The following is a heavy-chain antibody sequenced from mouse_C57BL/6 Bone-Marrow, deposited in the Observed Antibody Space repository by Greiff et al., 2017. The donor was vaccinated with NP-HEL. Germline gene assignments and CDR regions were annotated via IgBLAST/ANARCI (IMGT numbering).Heavy chain of an antibody. V-gene: IGHV6-6*01. J-gene: IGHJ1*03. CDR1: GFTFSDAW. CDR2: IRNKANNHAT. CDR3: TRRIRDYYGSSYWYFDV. Sequence: EVKLVESGGGLVQPGGSMKLSCAASGFTFSDAWMDWVRQSPEKGLEWVAEIRNKANNHATYYAESVKGRFTISRDDSKSSVYLQMNSLRAEDTGIYYCTRRIRDYYGSSYWYFDVWGTGTTVTVSS. D-gene: IGHD1-1*01.